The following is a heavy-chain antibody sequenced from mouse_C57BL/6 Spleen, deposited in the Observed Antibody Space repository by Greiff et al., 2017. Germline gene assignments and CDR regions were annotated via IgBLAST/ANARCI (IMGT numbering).Heavy chain of an antibody. CDR3: ARREIYYGNYVGYFDY. J-gene: IGHJ2*01. CDR1: GYSFTDYN. D-gene: IGHD2-1*01. V-gene: IGHV1-39*01. CDR2: INPNYGTT. Sequence: EVQLVESGPELVKPGASVKISCKASGYSFTDYNMNWVKQSNGKSLEWIGVINPNYGTTSYNQKFKGKATLTVDQSSSTAYMQLNSLTSEDSAVYYCARREIYYGNYVGYFDYWGQGTTLTVSS.